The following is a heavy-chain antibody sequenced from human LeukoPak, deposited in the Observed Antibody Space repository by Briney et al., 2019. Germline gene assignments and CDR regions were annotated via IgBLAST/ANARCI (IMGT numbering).Heavy chain of an antibody. D-gene: IGHD3-3*01. Sequence: ASVKVSCKASGYIFTSYVLHWVRQAPGQGLEWMGRINPNSGGTNYAQKFQGRVTMTRDTSISTAYMELSRLRSDDTAVYYCAASQIDMYDFWSGYSSYGMDVWGQGTTVTVSS. J-gene: IGHJ6*02. CDR3: AASQIDMYDFWSGYSSYGMDV. CDR2: INPNSGGT. V-gene: IGHV1-2*06. CDR1: GYIFTSYV.